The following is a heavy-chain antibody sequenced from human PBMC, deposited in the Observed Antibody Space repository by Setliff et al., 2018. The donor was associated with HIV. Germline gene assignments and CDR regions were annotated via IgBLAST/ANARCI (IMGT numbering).Heavy chain of an antibody. Sequence: GASVKVSCRASNYTFTNYAITWVRQAPGQRPEWMGWISAYDGDTKYAQKFHNRLSMTADTSTTTAYMDLRGLTSGDTGVYYCARVGLSAVPFPTVYWGQGTLVTVSS. V-gene: IGHV1-18*01. CDR1: NYTFTNYA. CDR3: ARVGLSAVPFPTVY. CDR2: ISAYDGDT. J-gene: IGHJ4*02. D-gene: IGHD4-4*01.